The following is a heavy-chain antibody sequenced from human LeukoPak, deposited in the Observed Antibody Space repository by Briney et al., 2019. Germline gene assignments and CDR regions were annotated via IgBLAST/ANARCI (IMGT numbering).Heavy chain of an antibody. D-gene: IGHD3-22*01. CDR3: ARDYDSSGYYSDYYYGMDV. Sequence: PGGSLRLSCAASGFALSSHWMTWVRQVPGRGPEWVANVNRDGSETYYLDSVKGRFTISKDNAKNSLYLQMNSLRAEDTAVYYCARDYDSSGYYSDYYYGMDVWGQGTTVTVSS. CDR1: GFALSSHW. J-gene: IGHJ6*02. V-gene: IGHV3-7*01. CDR2: VNRDGSET.